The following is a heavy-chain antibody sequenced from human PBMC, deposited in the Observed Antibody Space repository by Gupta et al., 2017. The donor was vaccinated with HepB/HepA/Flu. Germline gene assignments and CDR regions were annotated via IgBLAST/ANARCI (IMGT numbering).Heavy chain of an antibody. CDR2: IRSKANSYAT. D-gene: IGHD4-11*01. CDR1: GLTFSGSN. Sequence: EVQLVESGGGLVQPGGSLKLSCAASGLTFSGSNLHCVRQASGKGLEWVGLIRSKANSYATGYAASVKGRFSISRDDSKNTAYLQMNSLKTEDTAIYYCTGLDGDDNTNWWGQGTLVIVSS. J-gene: IGHJ4*02. V-gene: IGHV3-73*01. CDR3: TGLDGDDNTNW.